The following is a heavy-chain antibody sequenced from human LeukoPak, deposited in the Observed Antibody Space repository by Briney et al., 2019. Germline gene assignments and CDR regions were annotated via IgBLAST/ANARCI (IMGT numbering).Heavy chain of an antibody. V-gene: IGHV1-24*01. CDR1: GYTLTELS. CDR2: FDPEDGET. Sequence: AASVKVSCKVSGYTLTELSMHWVRQAPGKGLEWMGGFDPEDGETIYAEKFQGRVTMTEDTSTDTAYMELSSLRSEDTAVYYCATGVVVTAPFDYWGQGTLVTVSS. CDR3: ATGVVVTAPFDY. J-gene: IGHJ4*02. D-gene: IGHD2-2*01.